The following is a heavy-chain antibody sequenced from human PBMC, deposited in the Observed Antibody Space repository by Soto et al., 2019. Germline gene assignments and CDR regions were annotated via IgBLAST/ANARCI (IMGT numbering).Heavy chain of an antibody. CDR1: GYIFTRYA. CDR2: IDAANGNT. CDR3: ARDRNYDSSGYYAY. J-gene: IGHJ4*02. Sequence: AASVKVSCKASGYIFTRYAMHWVRQAPGQRLEWMGWIDAANGNTKYSPNLQGRVAITRDTSATTAYMELSSLRSEDTAVYYCARDRNYDSSGYYAYWGQGTLVTVSS. V-gene: IGHV1-3*01. D-gene: IGHD3-22*01.